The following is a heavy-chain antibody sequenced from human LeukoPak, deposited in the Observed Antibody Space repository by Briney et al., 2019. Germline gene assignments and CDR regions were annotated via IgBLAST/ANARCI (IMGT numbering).Heavy chain of an antibody. D-gene: IGHD5-12*01. CDR1: GGPICSGSYY. J-gene: IGHJ4*02. CDR2: IYTSGST. CDR3: ARHAENGSDGFDY. Sequence: PSETLSLTCTVSGGPICSGSYYWSWIRQPAGKGLEWIGRIYTSGSTNYNPSLKTRVTISVDTSKNQFSLKLSSVTAADTAVYYCARHAENGSDGFDYWGQGTLVTVSS. V-gene: IGHV4-61*02.